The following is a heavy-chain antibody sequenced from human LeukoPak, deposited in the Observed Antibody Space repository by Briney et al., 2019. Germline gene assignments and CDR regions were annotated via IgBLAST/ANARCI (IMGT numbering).Heavy chain of an antibody. D-gene: IGHD3-3*01. CDR2: IYYSGST. V-gene: IGHV4-59*01. CDR3: ARTSMYYDFWSGFLFDY. J-gene: IGHJ4*02. Sequence: SETLSLTCTVSGGSISSYYWSWIRQPPGKGLEWIGYIYYSGSTNYNPSLKSRVTISVDTSKNQFSLKLSSVTAADTAVYYCARTSMYYDFWSGFLFDYWGQGTLVTVSS. CDR1: GGSISSYY.